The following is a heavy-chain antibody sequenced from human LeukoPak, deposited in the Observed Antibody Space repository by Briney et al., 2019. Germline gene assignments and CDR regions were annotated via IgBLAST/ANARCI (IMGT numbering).Heavy chain of an antibody. Sequence: PGGSLRLSCAASGFTFDDYAMHWVRQAPGKGLEWVSLISWDGGSTYYADSAKGRSTISRDNSKNSLYLQMNSLRAEDTALYYCAKDLDSSSSPGGFDYWGQGTLVTVSS. D-gene: IGHD6-6*01. CDR2: ISWDGGST. CDR3: AKDLDSSSSPGGFDY. CDR1: GFTFDDYA. V-gene: IGHV3-43D*04. J-gene: IGHJ4*02.